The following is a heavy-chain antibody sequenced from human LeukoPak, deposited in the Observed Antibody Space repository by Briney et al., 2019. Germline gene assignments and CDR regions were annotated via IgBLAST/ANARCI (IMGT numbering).Heavy chain of an antibody. D-gene: IGHD2-15*01. CDR3: AKRVVSTEIFDY. CDR1: GFTFSSYA. Sequence: GGSLRLSCAASGFTFSSYAMSWVRQAPGKGLERVSAISGSGGSTYYADSVKGRFTISRDNSKNTLYLQMNSLRAEDTAVYYCAKRVVSTEIFDYWGQGTLVTVSS. J-gene: IGHJ4*02. CDR2: ISGSGGST. V-gene: IGHV3-23*01.